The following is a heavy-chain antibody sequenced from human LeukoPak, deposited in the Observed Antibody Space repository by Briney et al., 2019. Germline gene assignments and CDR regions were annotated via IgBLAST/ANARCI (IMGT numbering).Heavy chain of an antibody. CDR1: GGTFSSYA. D-gene: IGHD3-22*01. J-gene: IGHJ4*02. CDR3: AREVAGYYDSSGYYYFDY. Sequence: GASVKVSCKASGGTFSSYAISWVRQAPGQGLEWMGRIIPILGIANYAQKFQGRVTITADKSTSTAYMELSSLRSEDTAVYYCAREVAGYYDSSGYYYFDYWGQGTLVTVSS. V-gene: IGHV1-69*04. CDR2: IIPILGIA.